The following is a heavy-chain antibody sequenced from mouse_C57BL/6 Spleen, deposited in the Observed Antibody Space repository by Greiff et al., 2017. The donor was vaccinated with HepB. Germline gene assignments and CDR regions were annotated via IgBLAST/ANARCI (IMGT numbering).Heavy chain of an antibody. J-gene: IGHJ2*01. CDR1: GYTFTSYW. CDR3: ARSEDYPNFDY. Sequence: QVQLQQPGAELVKPGASVKLSCKASGYTFTSYWMHWVKQRPGQGLEWIGMIHPNSGSTNYNEKFKSKATLTVDKSSSTAYMQLSSLTSEDSAVYYCARSEDYPNFDYWGQGTTLTVSS. V-gene: IGHV1-64*01. CDR2: IHPNSGST. D-gene: IGHD2-4*01.